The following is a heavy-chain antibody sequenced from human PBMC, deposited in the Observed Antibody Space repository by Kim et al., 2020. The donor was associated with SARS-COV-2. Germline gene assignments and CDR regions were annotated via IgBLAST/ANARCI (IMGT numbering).Heavy chain of an antibody. V-gene: IGHV4-4*07. CDR2: IYTSGST. CDR3: ARDTPYDSSAQTGGYWYFDL. CDR1: GGSISSYY. Sequence: SETLSLTCTVSGGSISSYYWSWIRQPAGKGLEWIGRIYTSGSTNYNPSLKSRVTMSVDTSKNQFSLKLSSVTAADTAVYYCARDTPYDSSAQTGGYWYFDLWGRGTLVTVSS. J-gene: IGHJ2*01. D-gene: IGHD3-22*01.